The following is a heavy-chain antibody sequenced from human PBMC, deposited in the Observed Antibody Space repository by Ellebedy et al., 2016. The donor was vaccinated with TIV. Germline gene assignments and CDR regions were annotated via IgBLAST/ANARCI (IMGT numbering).Heavy chain of an antibody. CDR1: GFTFDEYA. Sequence: SLKISXVASGFTFDEYAMHWVRQAPGKGLEWVAGISWNSGSIGYADSVKGRFTISRDNAKNSLYLQMNSLRAEDTALYYCAKAGRGGSYSRSHAFDIWGQGTMVTVSS. J-gene: IGHJ3*02. V-gene: IGHV3-9*01. CDR3: AKAGRGGSYSRSHAFDI. CDR2: ISWNSGSI. D-gene: IGHD1-26*01.